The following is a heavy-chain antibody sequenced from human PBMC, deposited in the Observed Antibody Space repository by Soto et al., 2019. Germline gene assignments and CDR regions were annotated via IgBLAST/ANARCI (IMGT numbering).Heavy chain of an antibody. V-gene: IGHV3-23*01. CDR3: SKVRHYYYASGRPTSLDY. J-gene: IGHJ4*02. D-gene: IGHD3-10*01. Sequence: EVQLLESGGGLVQPGGSLRLSCAASGFTFASYALGWVRQAPGQGLEWVSGISGSGGSTYYADSVKGRFTISRDTSKDTLYLQMTSLRAEDTAVYYCSKVRHYYYASGRPTSLDYWGQGSLVTVSS. CDR1: GFTFASYA. CDR2: ISGSGGST.